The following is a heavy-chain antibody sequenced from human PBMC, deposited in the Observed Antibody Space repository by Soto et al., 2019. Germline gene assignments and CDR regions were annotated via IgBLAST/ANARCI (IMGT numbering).Heavy chain of an antibody. CDR3: ARSLKYRRPPDY. CDR1: GYTFTRYD. D-gene: IGHD3-16*02. V-gene: IGHV1-8*01. CDR2: MNPNSGNT. Sequence: GASVKVSCKASGYTFTRYDINWVRQATGQGLEWMGWMNPNSGNTGYAQKFQGRVTMTRNTSISTAYMELSSLRSEDTAVYYCARSLKYRRPPDYWGQGTLVTVSS. J-gene: IGHJ4*02.